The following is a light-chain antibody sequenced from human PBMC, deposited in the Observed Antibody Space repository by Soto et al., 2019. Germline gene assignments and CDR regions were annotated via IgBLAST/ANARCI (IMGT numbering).Light chain of an antibody. CDR1: QSVSSY. J-gene: IGKJ1*01. CDR3: QQRSNWPRT. V-gene: IGKV3-11*01. CDR2: DAS. Sequence: EIVFTQSPGTVSLSTGERATLSCRASQSVSSYLAWYQQKPGQAPRLLIYDASNRATGIPARFSGSGSGADLTLTISSLEPEDFAVYYCQQRSNWPRTFGQGTKVDIK.